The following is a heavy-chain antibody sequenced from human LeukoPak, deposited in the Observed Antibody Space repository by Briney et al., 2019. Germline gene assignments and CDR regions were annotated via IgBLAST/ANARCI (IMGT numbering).Heavy chain of an antibody. J-gene: IGHJ6*03. CDR1: GYSISSGYY. D-gene: IGHD6-25*01. Sequence: SETLSPTCSVSGYSISSGYYWGWIRQPPGKGPEWVANVYRDGNTYYSPSLESRVTISVDTSKNLFSLKMRSLSAADTAVYYCVRLAALRGFYYYMDVWGKGTAVTVSS. V-gene: IGHV4-38-2*01. CDR3: VRLAALRGFYYYMDV. CDR2: VYRDGNT.